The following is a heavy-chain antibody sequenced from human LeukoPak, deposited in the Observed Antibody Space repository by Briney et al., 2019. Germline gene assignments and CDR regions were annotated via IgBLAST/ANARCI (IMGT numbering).Heavy chain of an antibody. D-gene: IGHD3-22*01. CDR1: GFTFSSYA. V-gene: IGHV3-23*01. Sequence: GGSLRLSCAASGFTFSSYAMSWVRQAPGKALEWVSAISGSGGSTYYADSVKGRFTISRDNSKNTLYLQMNSLRAEDTAVYYCAKGEYYYDSSGYPPGRLYYFDYWGQGTLVTISS. CDR3: AKGEYYYDSSGYPPGRLYYFDY. CDR2: ISGSGGST. J-gene: IGHJ4*02.